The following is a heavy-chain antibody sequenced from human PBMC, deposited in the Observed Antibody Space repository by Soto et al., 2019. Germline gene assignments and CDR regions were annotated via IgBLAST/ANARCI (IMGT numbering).Heavy chain of an antibody. Sequence: GGSLRLSCAASGFTFSGYEMNWVRQAPGKGLEWVSYISSSGSTIYYADSVKGRFTISRDNAKNSLYLQMNSLRAEDTAVYYCASQGYSYGPSLDYWGQGTLVTVSS. CDR3: ASQGYSYGPSLDY. V-gene: IGHV3-48*03. J-gene: IGHJ4*02. CDR2: ISSSGSTI. D-gene: IGHD5-18*01. CDR1: GFTFSGYE.